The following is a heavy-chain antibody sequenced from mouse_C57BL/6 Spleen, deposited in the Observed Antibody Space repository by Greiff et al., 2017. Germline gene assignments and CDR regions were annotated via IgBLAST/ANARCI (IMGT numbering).Heavy chain of an antibody. Sequence: QVQLQQPGAELVRPGSSVKLSCKASGYTFTSYWMHWVKQRPIQGLEWIGNIDPSDSETHYNQKFKDKATLTVDKSSSTAYMQLSSLTSEDSAVYYCARTRGYYGSSYDYFDYWGQGTTLTVSS. V-gene: IGHV1-52*01. CDR2: IDPSDSET. CDR3: ARTRGYYGSSYDYFDY. CDR1: GYTFTSYW. D-gene: IGHD1-1*01. J-gene: IGHJ2*01.